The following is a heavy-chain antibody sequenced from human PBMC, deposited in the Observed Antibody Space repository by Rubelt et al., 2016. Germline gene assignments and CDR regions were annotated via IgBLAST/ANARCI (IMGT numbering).Heavy chain of an antibody. CDR2: IKQDASEK. CDR3: ARDDSVAGFGY. D-gene: IGHD6-19*01. Sequence: RQAPGKGLEWVANIKQDASEKYYVDSVKGRFTISRDNAKNSLYLQMNSLRAEDTAVYYCARDDSVAGFGYWGQGTLVTVSS. V-gene: IGHV3-7*01. J-gene: IGHJ4*02.